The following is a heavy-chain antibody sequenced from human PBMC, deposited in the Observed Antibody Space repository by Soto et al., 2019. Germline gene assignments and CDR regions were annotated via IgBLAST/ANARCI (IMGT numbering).Heavy chain of an antibody. D-gene: IGHD6-13*01. CDR1: GGSITSSSY. CDR3: RSSSRYSTDV. V-gene: IGHV4-39*01. CDR2: IYSTGNT. J-gene: IGHJ6*02. Sequence: QLQLQESGPGLVKPSETLSLSCTVSGGSITSSSYWGWIRQPLGKGLEWIGSIYSTGNTYYNPSLKGRVTISADTSKNQFSLNLSSVTAADTAVYYCRSSSRYSTDVWGQGTTVYVSS.